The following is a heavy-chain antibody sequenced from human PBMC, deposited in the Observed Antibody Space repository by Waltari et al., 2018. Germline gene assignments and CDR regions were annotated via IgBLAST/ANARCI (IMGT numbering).Heavy chain of an antibody. CDR3: ASGGRWLSYGVIDY. Sequence: QVQLVQSGAEVKKPGSSVKVSCKASGGTFSSYAISWVRQAPGQGLEWMGRISPIFGTANYAQKFQGRVTITADKSTSTAYMELSSLRSEDTAVYYCASGGRWLSYGVIDYWGQGTLVTVSS. J-gene: IGHJ4*02. D-gene: IGHD3-22*01. CDR2: ISPIFGTA. CDR1: GGTFSSYA. V-gene: IGHV1-69*08.